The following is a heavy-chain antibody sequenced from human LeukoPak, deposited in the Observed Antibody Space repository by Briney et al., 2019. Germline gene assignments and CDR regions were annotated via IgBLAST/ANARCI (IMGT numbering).Heavy chain of an antibody. J-gene: IGHJ5*02. Sequence: PSETLSLTCAVYGGSISGYYWTWIRQPPGKRLEWIGEINHSGSTNYNPSLKSRVTISVDTTKNQFSLKLSSVTAADTAVYYCARTDIVATGGWFDPWGQGTLVIVSS. CDR3: ARTDIVATGGWFDP. V-gene: IGHV4-34*01. CDR1: GGSISGYY. D-gene: IGHD5-12*01. CDR2: INHSGST.